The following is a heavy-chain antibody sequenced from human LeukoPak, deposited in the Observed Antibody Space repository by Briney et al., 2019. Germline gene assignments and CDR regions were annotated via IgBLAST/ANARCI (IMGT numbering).Heavy chain of an antibody. D-gene: IGHD2-21*01. J-gene: IGHJ3*02. CDR1: GSTFSNYA. CDR2: INGNGHST. CDR3: ARYIPSCGGNCNDGFDI. V-gene: IGHV3-23*01. Sequence: GGSLRLSCAASGSTFSNYAMNWVRQAPGKGLEWVSTINGNGHSTYYADSVKGRFTISRDNAKNSLYLQMNSLRGEDTAVYYCARYIPSCGGNCNDGFDIWGQGTMVSVSS.